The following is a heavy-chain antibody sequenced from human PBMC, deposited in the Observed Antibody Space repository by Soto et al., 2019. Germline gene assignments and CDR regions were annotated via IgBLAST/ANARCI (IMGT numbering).Heavy chain of an antibody. CDR1: GGPMNNYY. V-gene: IGHV4-59*08. Sequence: QVQLQESGPGLVKPSETLSLTCTISGGPMNNYYCSWFRQPRGQGLELIGYMGYNGFTRYNPSLRSRVAIALDTAKNQFSLNLSSVTAADTALYYCARQGFGELHGLVDVWGQGITVTVSS. D-gene: IGHD3-10*01. CDR2: MGYNGFT. J-gene: IGHJ6*02. CDR3: ARQGFGELHGLVDV.